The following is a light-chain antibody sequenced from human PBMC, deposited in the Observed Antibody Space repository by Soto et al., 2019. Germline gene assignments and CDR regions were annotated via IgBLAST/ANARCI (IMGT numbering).Light chain of an antibody. V-gene: IGKV1-39*01. CDR2: AAS. CDR3: QQNYSTPRT. Sequence: IQMPRSPSSLSASVGDRVTITCLAIQSISSYLNSYQQKPGNAPTRLIYAASSLQSGGLSRISGSGSGTEFTLTISSLQPEDFAAEYCQQNYSTPRTFGQGTKVDIK. CDR1: QSISSY. J-gene: IGKJ1*01.